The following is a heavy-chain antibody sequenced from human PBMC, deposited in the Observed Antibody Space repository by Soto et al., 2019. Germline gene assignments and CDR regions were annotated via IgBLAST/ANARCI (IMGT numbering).Heavy chain of an antibody. V-gene: IGHV1-2*04. CDR3: ARGSITMVRGVTEDGMDV. CDR1: VYTFTGYY. Sequence: ASVKVSCKASVYTFTGYYMHWVRQAPGQGLEWMGWINPNSGGTNYAQKFQGWVTMTRDTSISTAYMELSRLRSDDTAVYYCARGSITMVRGVTEDGMDVWGQGTTVTVSS. D-gene: IGHD3-10*01. CDR2: INPNSGGT. J-gene: IGHJ6*02.